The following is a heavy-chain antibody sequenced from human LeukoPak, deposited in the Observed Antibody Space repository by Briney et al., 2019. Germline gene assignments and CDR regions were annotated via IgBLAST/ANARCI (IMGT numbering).Heavy chain of an antibody. J-gene: IGHJ4*02. Sequence: GGSLRLSCAASGFTFSSYAMSRVRQAPGKGLEWVSAISGSGGSTYYADSVKGRFTISRDNSKNMLFLQMNNLRVEDTAIYYCARHDYGAETENWGQGILVRVSS. D-gene: IGHD4/OR15-4a*01. CDR2: ISGSGGST. V-gene: IGHV3-23*01. CDR3: ARHDYGAETEN. CDR1: GFTFSSYA.